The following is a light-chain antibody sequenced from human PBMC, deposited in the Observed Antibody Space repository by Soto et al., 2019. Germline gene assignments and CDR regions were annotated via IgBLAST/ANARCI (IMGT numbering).Light chain of an antibody. CDR1: QGIRND. V-gene: IGKV1-6*01. J-gene: IGKJ1*01. Sequence: MTQSPATLSVSPGERATFSCRASQGIRNDLGWYQQKPGKAPKLLIYAASSLQSGVPSRFSGSGSGTDFTLTISSLQPEDFATYYCLQDYNYPPTFGQGTKVEIK. CDR2: AAS. CDR3: LQDYNYPPT.